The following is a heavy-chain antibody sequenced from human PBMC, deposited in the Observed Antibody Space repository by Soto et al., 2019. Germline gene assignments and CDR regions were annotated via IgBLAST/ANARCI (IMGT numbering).Heavy chain of an antibody. V-gene: IGHV4-34*01. CDR1: GGSFSGYY. J-gene: IGHJ4*02. Sequence: SETLSLTCAVYGGSFSGYYWSWIRQPPGKGLEWSGEINHSGSTNYNPSLKSRVTISVDTSKNQFSLKLSSVTAADTAVYYCARGSPHFDYWGQGTLVTVSS. CDR3: ARGSPHFDY. CDR2: INHSGST.